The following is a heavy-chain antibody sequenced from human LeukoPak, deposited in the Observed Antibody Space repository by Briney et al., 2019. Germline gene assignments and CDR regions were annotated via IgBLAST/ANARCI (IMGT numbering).Heavy chain of an antibody. CDR1: GGSISSSSYY. V-gene: IGHV4-39*07. CDR2: IYYSGST. J-gene: IGHJ4*02. Sequence: SETLSLTCTVSGGSISSSSYYWGWIRQPPGKGLEWIGSIYYSGSTYYNPSLKSRVTISVDTSKNQFSLKLSSVTAADTAVYYCAREEVAVGTNWGQGTLVTVSS. D-gene: IGHD6-19*01. CDR3: AREEVAVGTN.